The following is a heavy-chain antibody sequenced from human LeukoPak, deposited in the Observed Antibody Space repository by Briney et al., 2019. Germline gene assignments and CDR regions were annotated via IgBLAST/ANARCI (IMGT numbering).Heavy chain of an antibody. CDR1: GGSFSGYY. D-gene: IGHD3-22*01. J-gene: IGHJ4*02. V-gene: IGHV4-34*01. Sequence: KASETLSLTCAVYGGSFSGYYWSWIRQPPGKGLEWIGEINHSGSTNYNPSLKSRVTISVDTSKNQFSLKLSSVTAADTAVYYCARGQVTDRDYYDSSGIFDHWGQGTLVTVSS. CDR2: INHSGST. CDR3: ARGQVTDRDYYDSSGIFDH.